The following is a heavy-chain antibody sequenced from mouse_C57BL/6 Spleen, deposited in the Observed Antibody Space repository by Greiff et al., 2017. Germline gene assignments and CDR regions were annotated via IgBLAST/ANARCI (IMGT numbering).Heavy chain of an antibody. CDR1: GYTFTSYW. D-gene: IGHD1-1*01. CDR2: IYPSDSET. Sequence: QVQLQQSGAELVRPGSSVKLSCKASGYTFTSYWMDWVKQRPGQGLEWIGNIYPSDSETHYNQKFKDKATLTVDKSSSTAYMQLSSLTSEDSAVYYCARKGPFITTVVATSYYAMDYWGQGTSVTVSS. CDR3: ARKGPFITTVVATSYYAMDY. V-gene: IGHV1-61*01. J-gene: IGHJ4*01.